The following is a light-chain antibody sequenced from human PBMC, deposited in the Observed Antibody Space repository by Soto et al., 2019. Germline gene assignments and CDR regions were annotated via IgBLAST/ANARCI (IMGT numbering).Light chain of an antibody. J-gene: IGLJ1*01. CDR2: EVR. CDR3: CSYTITSSRV. CDR1: SNDVGDYNY. V-gene: IGLV2-14*01. Sequence: QSALTQPASVSGSPGQSITISCNGTSNDVGDYNYVSWYQQHPGKAPNLIIYEVRNRPSGVSFRFSGSKSGNTASLIISGLPAGDEADYYCCSYTITSSRVFGTGTKLTVL.